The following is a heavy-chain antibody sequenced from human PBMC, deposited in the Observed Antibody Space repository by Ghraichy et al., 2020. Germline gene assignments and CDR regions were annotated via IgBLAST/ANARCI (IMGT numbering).Heavy chain of an antibody. CDR1: GFTFSSYA. D-gene: IGHD2-2*01. Sequence: GGSLRLSCAASGFTFSSYAMSWVRQAPGKGLEWVSAISGSGGSTYYADSVKGRFTISRDNSKNTLYLQMNSLRAEDTAVYYCAKRPHPCTSCSHPEFDYWGQGTLVTVSS. CDR3: AKRPHPCTSCSHPEFDY. V-gene: IGHV3-23*01. J-gene: IGHJ4*02. CDR2: ISGSGGST.